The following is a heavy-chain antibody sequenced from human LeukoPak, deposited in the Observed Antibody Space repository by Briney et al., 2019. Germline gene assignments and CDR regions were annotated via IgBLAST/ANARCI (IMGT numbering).Heavy chain of an antibody. Sequence: ASVKVSCKASGYTFTSYDINWVRQATGQGLEWMGWINPNSGGTNYAQKFQGRVTMTRDTSISTAYMELSRLRSDDTAVYYCARAPVAPNYDFWSGYYTVLDYWGQGTLVTVSS. J-gene: IGHJ4*02. CDR1: GYTFTSYD. D-gene: IGHD3-3*01. V-gene: IGHV1-2*02. CDR2: INPNSGGT. CDR3: ARAPVAPNYDFWSGYYTVLDY.